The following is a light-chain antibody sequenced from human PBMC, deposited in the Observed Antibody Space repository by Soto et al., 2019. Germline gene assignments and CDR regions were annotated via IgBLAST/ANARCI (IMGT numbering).Light chain of an antibody. Sequence: QSVLTQPPSVSGTPGQRVTISCSGSSSNLGTNTVNWYQQLPGTAPKVLIYSNNQRPSGVPDRFSGSKSGTSASLAISGLQSEDDADYSCAAWDDSLNEGVFGGGTQLTVL. CDR3: AAWDDSLNEGV. CDR2: SNN. V-gene: IGLV1-44*01. CDR1: SSNLGTNT. J-gene: IGLJ2*01.